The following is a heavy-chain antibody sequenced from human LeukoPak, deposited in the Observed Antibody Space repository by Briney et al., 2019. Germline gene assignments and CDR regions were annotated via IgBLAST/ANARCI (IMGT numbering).Heavy chain of an antibody. CDR3: AREEAEIIDY. Sequence: GGSLRLSCAASGFTFSSYEMSWVRQAPGKGLEWVSYISSSGSTIYYADSVKGRFTISRDNAKNSLYLQMNSPRAEDTAVYYCAREEAEIIDYWGQGTLVTVSS. CDR1: GFTFSSYE. D-gene: IGHD5-24*01. CDR2: ISSSGSTI. J-gene: IGHJ4*02. V-gene: IGHV3-48*03.